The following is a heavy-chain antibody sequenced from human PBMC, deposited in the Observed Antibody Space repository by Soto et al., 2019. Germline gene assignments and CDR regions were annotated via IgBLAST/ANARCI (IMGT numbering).Heavy chain of an antibody. CDR2: IIPILGIA. Sequence: GASVKVSCKASGGTFSSYTICWARQAPGQGLEWMGRIIPILGIANYAQKFQGRVTITADKSTSTAYMELSSLRSEDTAVYYCASTGYEGSRYYFDYWGQGTLVTVSS. CDR3: ASTGYEGSRYYFDY. J-gene: IGHJ4*02. CDR1: GGTFSSYT. D-gene: IGHD6-13*01. V-gene: IGHV1-69*02.